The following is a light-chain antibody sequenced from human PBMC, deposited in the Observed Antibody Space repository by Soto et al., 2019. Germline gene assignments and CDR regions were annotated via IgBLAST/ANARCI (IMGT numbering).Light chain of an antibody. J-gene: IGKJ2*01. Sequence: DIVMTQSPLSLPVTPGEPASISCRSSQSLLYSNGNNYLDWYLQKPGQSPQLLIYLGSSRASGVPGRFRGRGSGTDFTLKISRVEAEDVGVYYCMQALHSPYTFGQGTKLEIK. CDR3: MQALHSPYT. CDR2: LGS. V-gene: IGKV2-28*01. CDR1: QSLLYSNGNNY.